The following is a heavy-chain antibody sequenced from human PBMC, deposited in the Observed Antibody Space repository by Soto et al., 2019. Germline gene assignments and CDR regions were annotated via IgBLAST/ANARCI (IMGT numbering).Heavy chain of an antibody. D-gene: IGHD3-10*01. V-gene: IGHV3-23*01. CDR3: ARKVPGSTTRPDYWYFDL. J-gene: IGHJ2*01. CDR2: ISGGGDAT. Sequence: EVQLLESGGGLVQPGGSLRLSCAASGFTFISYAMNWVRQAPGKGLQWVSAISGGGDATFYADSVKGRFTFSRDNSRNTVTLQMNSLGADDTAVYYCARKVPGSTTRPDYWYFDLWGRGTLFTVSS. CDR1: GFTFISYA.